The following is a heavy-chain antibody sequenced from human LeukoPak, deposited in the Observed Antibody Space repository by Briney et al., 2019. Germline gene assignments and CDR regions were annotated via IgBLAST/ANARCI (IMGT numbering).Heavy chain of an antibody. CDR1: ADSITSGGYY. CDR2: IYYSGST. CDR3: ARRAMTTAREGYFDL. J-gene: IGHJ2*01. Sequence: PSQTLSLTCTVSADSITSGGYYCSWIRQLPGKGLEWIGYIYYSGSTYYNPSLKSRVTLSVDTSKNQFSLKLSSVTAADTAVYYCARRAMTTAREGYFDLWGRGTLVTVSS. V-gene: IGHV4-31*03. D-gene: IGHD4-17*01.